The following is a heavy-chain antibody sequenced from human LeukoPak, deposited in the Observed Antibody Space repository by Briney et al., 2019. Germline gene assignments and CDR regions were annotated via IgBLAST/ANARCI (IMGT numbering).Heavy chain of an antibody. D-gene: IGHD4-11*01. J-gene: IGHJ4*02. CDR1: GGTFSSYA. CDR2: IIPIFGTA. V-gene: IGHV1-69*13. Sequence: GASVKVSCKASGGTFSSYAISWVRQAPGQGLEWMGGIIPIFGTANYAQKFQGRVTITADESTSTAYMELSSLRSEDTAVYYCAGEEASNPFDYWGQGTLVTVSS. CDR3: AGEEASNPFDY.